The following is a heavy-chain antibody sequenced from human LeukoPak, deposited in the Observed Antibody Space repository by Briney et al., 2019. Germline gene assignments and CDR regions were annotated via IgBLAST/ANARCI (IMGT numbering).Heavy chain of an antibody. V-gene: IGHV1-69*01. CDR3: ARARTDLWFGDLAYAFEI. CDR2: IIPIFGTA. D-gene: IGHD3-10*01. J-gene: IGHJ3*02. CDR1: GGTFSSYA. Sequence: GSSVKVSCKASGGTFSSYAISWVRQAPGQGLEWMGGIIPIFGTANYAQKFQGRVTITADESTSTAYMELSSLRSEDTAVYYCARARTDLWFGDLAYAFEIWGPGTMVTVSS.